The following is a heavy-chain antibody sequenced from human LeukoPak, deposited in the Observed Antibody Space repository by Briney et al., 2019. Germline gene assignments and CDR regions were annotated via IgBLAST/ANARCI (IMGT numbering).Heavy chain of an antibody. Sequence: ASVKVSCKASGYTFTGYYMHWVRQAPGQGLEWMGWINPNSGGTNYAQKFQGRVTMTRDTSISTAYMELSRLRSDDTVVYYCASPEVGFPSYYVLDVWGQGTTAPVSS. J-gene: IGHJ6*02. CDR1: GYTFTGYY. CDR3: ASPEVGFPSYYVLDV. V-gene: IGHV1-2*02. CDR2: INPNSGGT.